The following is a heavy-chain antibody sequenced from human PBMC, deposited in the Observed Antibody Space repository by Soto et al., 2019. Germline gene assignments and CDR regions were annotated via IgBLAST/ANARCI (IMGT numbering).Heavy chain of an antibody. V-gene: IGHV1-69*13. CDR2: IIPIFGTA. D-gene: IGHD5-12*01. Sequence: SVKVSCKASGGTFSSYAISWVRQAPGQGLEWMGGIIPIFGTANYAQRFQGRVTITADESTSTAYMELSSLRSEDTAVYYCAREGDGYNFPFDYWGQGTLVTVSS. J-gene: IGHJ4*02. CDR3: AREGDGYNFPFDY. CDR1: GGTFSSYA.